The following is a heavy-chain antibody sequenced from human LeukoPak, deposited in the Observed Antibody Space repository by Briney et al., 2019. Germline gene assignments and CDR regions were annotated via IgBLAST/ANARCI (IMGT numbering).Heavy chain of an antibody. D-gene: IGHD3-10*02. V-gene: IGHV3-23*01. CDR1: GFTFSNYV. CDR3: AALVRGPRSFDP. Sequence: PGGSLRLSCAASGFTFSNYVTSWVRQAPGKGLESVSCINTSGGSACYADSVKGRFTISRDNSKNTLYLQMNSLRVEDTAVYYSAALVRGPRSFDPWGQGTLLTVSS. J-gene: IGHJ5*02. CDR2: INTSGGSA.